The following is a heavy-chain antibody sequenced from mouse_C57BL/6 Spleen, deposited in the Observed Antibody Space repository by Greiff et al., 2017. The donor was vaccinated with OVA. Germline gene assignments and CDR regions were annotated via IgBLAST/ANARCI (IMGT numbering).Heavy chain of an antibody. CDR3: ARGPLDSSGYLYFDY. CDR2: IYPGDGDT. J-gene: IGHJ2*01. Sequence: VKLMESGPELVKPGASVKISCKASGYAFSSSWMNWVKQRPGKGLEWIGRIYPGDGDTNYNGKFKGKATLTADKSSSTAYMQLSSLTSEDSAVYFCARGPLDSSGYLYFDYWGQGTTLTVSS. CDR1: GYAFSSSW. V-gene: IGHV1-82*01. D-gene: IGHD3-2*02.